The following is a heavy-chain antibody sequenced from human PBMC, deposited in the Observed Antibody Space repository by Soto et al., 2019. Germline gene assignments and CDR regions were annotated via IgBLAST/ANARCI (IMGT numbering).Heavy chain of an antibody. V-gene: IGHV4-39*01. Sequence: QLQLQESGPGLVKPSETLFLTCTVSGGSISSSSYYWGWIRQPPGKGLEWIGSIYYSGSTYYNPSLKSRVTISVDTSKNQFSLKLSSVTAADTAVYYCARLTPAVAGPKNAFDIWGQGTMVTVSS. CDR1: GGSISSSSYY. CDR3: ARLTPAVAGPKNAFDI. CDR2: IYYSGST. J-gene: IGHJ3*02. D-gene: IGHD6-19*01.